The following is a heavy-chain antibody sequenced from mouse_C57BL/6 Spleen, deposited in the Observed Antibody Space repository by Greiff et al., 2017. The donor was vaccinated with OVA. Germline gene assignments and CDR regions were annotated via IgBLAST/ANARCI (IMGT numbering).Heavy chain of an antibody. Sequence: VQLQQPGAELVKPGASVKLSCKASGYTFTSYWMHWVKQRPGRGLAWIGRIDPTSGGTKYNEKFKSKATLTVDKPSSTAYMQLSSLTSEDSAVYYCARQYGNPWYFDVWGTGTTVTVSS. J-gene: IGHJ1*03. V-gene: IGHV1-72*01. CDR2: IDPTSGGT. D-gene: IGHD2-1*01. CDR3: ARQYGNPWYFDV. CDR1: GYTFTSYW.